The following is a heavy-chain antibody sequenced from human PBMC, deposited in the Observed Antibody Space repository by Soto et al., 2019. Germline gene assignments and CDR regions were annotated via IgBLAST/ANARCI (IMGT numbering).Heavy chain of an antibody. CDR1: GGAISDARFY. D-gene: IGHD1-26*01. CDR2: IYYTGTT. V-gene: IGHV4-39*01. J-gene: IGHJ5*02. CDR3: ARQKWEQPKWFDP. Sequence: QLQLQESGPGLVKPSETLSLTCSLSGGAISDARFYWGWIRQSPGRGLEWIGSIYYTGTTFFNPPLQSRVTISADTSENQFSLKLYSVTAADTALYFCARQKWEQPKWFDPWGQGTLVIVSP.